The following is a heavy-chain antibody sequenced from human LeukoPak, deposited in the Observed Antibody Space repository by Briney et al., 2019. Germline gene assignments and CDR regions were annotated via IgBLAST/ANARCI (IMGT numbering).Heavy chain of an antibody. J-gene: IGHJ4*02. Sequence: SETLSLTCTVSGGSISSSGFYWGWIRQPPRKGLEWIANVFYSGSTYHNPSLKSRVTISVDTSKNQFSLRMSSVTAADTAVYYCARLPTLLPFDYWGQGTLVTVSS. CDR2: VFYSGST. CDR1: GGSISSSGFY. D-gene: IGHD2/OR15-2a*01. V-gene: IGHV4-39*01. CDR3: ARLPTLLPFDY.